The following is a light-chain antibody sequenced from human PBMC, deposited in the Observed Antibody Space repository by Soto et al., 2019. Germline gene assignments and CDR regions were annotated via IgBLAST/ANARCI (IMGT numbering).Light chain of an antibody. CDR2: GAS. CDR1: QSINSRY. CDR3: QHYNSYPWT. V-gene: IGKV3-20*01. J-gene: IGKJ1*01. Sequence: EIVLTQSPGTLSLSPGERATLSCRASQSINSRYLAWYQQKPGQAPRLLIYGASSRATGIPDRFSGSGSGTDFTLTISRLEPDDFATYYCQHYNSYPWTFGQGTKVEIK.